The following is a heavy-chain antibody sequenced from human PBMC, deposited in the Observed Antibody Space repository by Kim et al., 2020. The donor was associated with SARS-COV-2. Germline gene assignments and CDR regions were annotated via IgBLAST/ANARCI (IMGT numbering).Heavy chain of an antibody. D-gene: IGHD2-21*02. Sequence: GESLKISCKGSGYSFTSYWIGWVRQMPGKGLEWMGIIYPGDSDTRYSPSFQGQVTISADKSISTAYLQWSSLKASDTAMYYCARQISWLTAGMDVWGQGTTVTVSS. V-gene: IGHV5-51*01. CDR3: ARQISWLTAGMDV. CDR2: IYPGDSDT. CDR1: GYSFTSYW. J-gene: IGHJ6*02.